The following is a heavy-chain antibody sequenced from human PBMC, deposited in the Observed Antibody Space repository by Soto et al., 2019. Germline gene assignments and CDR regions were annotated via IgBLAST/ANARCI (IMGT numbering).Heavy chain of an antibody. J-gene: IGHJ4*01. CDR3: ARGRPTCSGGSCVVGYFDY. CDR2: INHSGST. D-gene: IGHD2-15*01. V-gene: IGHV4-34*01. CDR1: DGSFSGYY. Sequence: QVQLKQWGAGLLKPSETLSLTCAVYDGSFSGYYWSWIRQPPGKGLEWIGEINHSGSTNYNPSLMSRVTISVDTSKNQFSLTLSSVTAADTAVYYCARGRPTCSGGSCVVGYFDYWGHGTLVTISS.